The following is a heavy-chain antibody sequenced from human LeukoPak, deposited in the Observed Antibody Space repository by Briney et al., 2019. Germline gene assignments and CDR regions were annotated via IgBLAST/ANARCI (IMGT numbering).Heavy chain of an antibody. CDR2: IYSGGDT. CDR1: GFTVITNY. V-gene: IGHV3-66*01. D-gene: IGHD4-17*01. J-gene: IGHJ4*02. CDR3: TYGGDFDH. Sequence: GGSLRLSCAASGFTVITNYMSWVRQAPGKGLEWVSVIYSGGDTYYADSVKGRFTISRDNSKNTLSLQMNSLRAEDTALYYCTYGGDFDHWGQGTLVTVSS.